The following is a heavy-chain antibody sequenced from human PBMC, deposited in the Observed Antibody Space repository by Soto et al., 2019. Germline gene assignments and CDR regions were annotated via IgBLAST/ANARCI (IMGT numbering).Heavy chain of an antibody. Sequence: QVQLQESGPGLVKPSETLSLTCTVSGGSISRYYWSWIRQPPGKGLEWIGYMYNTGSTVYNPSFKSRVTIPVATSKIQFPLQLNSVTAAAPAVYYCARDLWGYCGTACYPLDVWGQGTTVTVSS. CDR2: MYNTGST. CDR3: ARDLWGYCGTACYPLDV. V-gene: IGHV4-59*01. D-gene: IGHD2-21*02. CDR1: GGSISRYY. J-gene: IGHJ6*02.